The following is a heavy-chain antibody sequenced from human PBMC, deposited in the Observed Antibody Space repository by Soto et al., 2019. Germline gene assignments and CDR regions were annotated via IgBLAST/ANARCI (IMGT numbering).Heavy chain of an antibody. CDR3: AKAKSRSLVDSGSHHFDY. Sequence: PGGSLRLSCAASGFTFSFCAMSWVRQAPGKGLEWVSSIRGSGGDTYYADSVRGRFTISRDNSKNTLYLQMNSLRAEDTALYYCAKAKSRSLVDSGSHHFDYWGQGTLVTVSS. V-gene: IGHV3-23*01. CDR2: IRGSGGDT. D-gene: IGHD1-26*01. J-gene: IGHJ4*02. CDR1: GFTFSFCA.